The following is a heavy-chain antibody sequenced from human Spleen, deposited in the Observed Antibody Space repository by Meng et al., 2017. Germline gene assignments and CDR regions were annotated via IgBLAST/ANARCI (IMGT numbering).Heavy chain of an antibody. CDR1: GFIVSSNY. V-gene: IGHV3-53*01. Sequence: GESLKISCVASGFIVSSNYMTWVRQAPGKGLEWVSFITTGGNTYYADSVKGRFTISRDNYKNTLYLQMNSLRAEDRAVYYCATHYDSSGYAYLDYWGQGTLVTVSS. J-gene: IGHJ4*02. CDR2: ITTGGNT. CDR3: ATHYDSSGYAYLDY. D-gene: IGHD3-22*01.